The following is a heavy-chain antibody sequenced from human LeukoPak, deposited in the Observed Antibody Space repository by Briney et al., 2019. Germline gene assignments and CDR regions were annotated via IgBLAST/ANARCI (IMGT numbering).Heavy chain of an antibody. D-gene: IGHD3-10*01. Sequence: PSQTLSLTCAVSGGSISSGSYYWSWIRQPAGEGLEWIGRIYTSGSTNYNPSLKSRVTISVDTSKNQFSLKLSSVPAADTAVYYCARGVINRGAGYYFDYWGQGTLVTVSS. V-gene: IGHV4-61*02. J-gene: IGHJ4*02. CDR3: ARGVINRGAGYYFDY. CDR2: IYTSGST. CDR1: GGSISSGSYY.